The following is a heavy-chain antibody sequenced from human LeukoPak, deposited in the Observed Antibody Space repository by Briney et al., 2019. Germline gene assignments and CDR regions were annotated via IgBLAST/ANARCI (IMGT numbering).Heavy chain of an antibody. D-gene: IGHD3-3*01. CDR1: GFTFSNYW. V-gene: IGHV3-7*01. J-gene: IGHJ4*02. CDR2: IKQDGSEK. CDR3: ARLYDFWSGYWPYYFDY. Sequence: GGSLRLSXAASGFTFSNYWMSWVRQAPGKGLEWVANIKQDGSEKYYVDSVKGRFTISRDNAKNSVYLQMNNLRGEDTAVYYCARLYDFWSGYWPYYFDYWGQGTLVTVSS.